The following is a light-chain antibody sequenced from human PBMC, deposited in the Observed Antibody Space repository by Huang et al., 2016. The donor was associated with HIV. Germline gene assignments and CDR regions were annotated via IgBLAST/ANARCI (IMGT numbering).Light chain of an antibody. V-gene: IGKV1-NL1*01. Sequence: DIQMTQSPSSLSASAGDRVFITCRASQAISNALAWYQQKPGRGPKLLVYAAIRLETGVPSRFRGSGSGTHYTLTSSGLQPEDLATYYCQQYNVNPVTFGQGTKVEMK. CDR1: QAISNA. CDR3: QQYNVNPVT. CDR2: AAI. J-gene: IGKJ1*01.